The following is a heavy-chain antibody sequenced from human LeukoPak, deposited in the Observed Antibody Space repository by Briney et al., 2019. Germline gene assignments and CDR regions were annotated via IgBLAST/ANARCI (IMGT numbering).Heavy chain of an antibody. D-gene: IGHD1/OR15-1a*01. CDR2: ISSRSSYI. CDR3: ARSDAEQTFDP. CDR1: GFTFSSYS. V-gene: IGHV3-21*01. Sequence: PGGSLRLSCAASGFTFSSYSMNWVRQAPGKGLEWVSSISSRSSYIYYADSVKGRFTISRDNAKNSLYLQMNSLRAEDTAVYYCARSDAEQTFDPWGQGTLVTVSS. J-gene: IGHJ5*02.